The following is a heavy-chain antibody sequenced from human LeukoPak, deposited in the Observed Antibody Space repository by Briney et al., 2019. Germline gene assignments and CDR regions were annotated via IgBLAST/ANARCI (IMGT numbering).Heavy chain of an antibody. Sequence: SETLSLTCAVYGGSFSGYYWNWIRQPPGKGLEWIGEINHSGSTNYNPSLKSRVTISVDTSKNQFSLKLSSVTAADTAVYYCARHNRKLLWFGELKCSWFDPWGQGTLVTVSS. J-gene: IGHJ5*02. CDR3: ARHNRKLLWFGELKCSWFDP. V-gene: IGHV4-34*01. CDR2: INHSGST. CDR1: GGSFSGYY. D-gene: IGHD3-10*01.